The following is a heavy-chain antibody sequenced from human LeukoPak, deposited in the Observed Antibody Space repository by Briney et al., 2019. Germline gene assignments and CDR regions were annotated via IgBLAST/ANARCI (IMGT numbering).Heavy chain of an antibody. V-gene: IGHV1-2*02. CDR1: RYSFTGSF. D-gene: IGHD4-11*01. Sequence: ASVKVSCKPSRYSFTGSFIHSVRQTPGQGLQWLGWINLNSGYTNYARRFQGRVTMTRDTSITTAYMDLRGLRSDDTAVYYCAAALDLDYSMISDFWGQGPLVTVS. CDR2: INLNSGYT. CDR3: AAALDLDYSMISDF. J-gene: IGHJ4*02.